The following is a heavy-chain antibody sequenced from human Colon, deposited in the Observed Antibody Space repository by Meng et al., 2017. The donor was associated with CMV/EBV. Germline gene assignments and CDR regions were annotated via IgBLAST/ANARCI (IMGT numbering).Heavy chain of an antibody. CDR1: GFTCEKYA. CDR2: INWKGGNT. D-gene: IGHD2-2*01. V-gene: IGHV3-20*04. J-gene: IGHJ4*02. Sequence: GEAPKISWAASGFTCEKYAMNWVRQAPGKGLEWVSGINWKGGNTGYADSVKGRFTISRDNAKNSLYLQMNSLRAEDTALYYCARADCSSTSCKGADYWGQGTLVTVSS. CDR3: ARADCSSTSCKGADY.